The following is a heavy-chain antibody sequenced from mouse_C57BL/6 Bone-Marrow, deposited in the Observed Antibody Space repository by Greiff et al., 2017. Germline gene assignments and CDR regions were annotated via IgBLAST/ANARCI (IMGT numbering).Heavy chain of an antibody. V-gene: IGHV1-81*01. CDR3: APEGIYAYGGSSSWVAY. CDR2: IYPRSGNT. Sequence: VQLQQSGAELARPGASVKLSCKASGYTFTSYGISWVKQRTGQGLEWIGEIYPRSGNTYYNEKFKGKATLTADKSSSTAYMELRSLTSEDSAVYVGAPEGIYAYGGSSSWVAYGGQGTLVTVSA. D-gene: IGHD1-1*01. CDR1: GYTFTSYG. J-gene: IGHJ3*01.